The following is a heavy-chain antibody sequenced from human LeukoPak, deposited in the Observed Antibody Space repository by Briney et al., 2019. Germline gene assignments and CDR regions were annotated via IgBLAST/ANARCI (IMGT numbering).Heavy chain of an antibody. J-gene: IGHJ4*02. Sequence: ASVKVSCKASGYTFTSYGISWVRQAPGQGLEWMGWISAYNGNTNYAQKLQGRVTMTTDTSTSTAYMELRSLRSDDTAVYYCARDDYYGSGSYSHPDDYWGQGTLVTVSS. CDR2: ISAYNGNT. V-gene: IGHV1-18*01. D-gene: IGHD3-10*01. CDR1: GYTFTSYG. CDR3: ARDDYYGSGSYSHPDDY.